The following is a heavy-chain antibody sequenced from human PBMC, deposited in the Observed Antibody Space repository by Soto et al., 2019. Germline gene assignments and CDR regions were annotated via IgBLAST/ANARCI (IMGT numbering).Heavy chain of an antibody. CDR3: AKLPSDEWWLPLVRYFDL. Sequence: WGSLRLSGAASGFTFSSYAMSWVRQAPGKGLEWVSGISGSGGNTYYAASVKGRFTISRDNSKNTLYLQMNSLRAEDTAVYYCAKLPSDEWWLPLVRYFDLWGRGTRVTVHS. V-gene: IGHV3-23*01. CDR1: GFTFSSYA. D-gene: IGHD5-12*01. J-gene: IGHJ2*01. CDR2: ISGSGGNT.